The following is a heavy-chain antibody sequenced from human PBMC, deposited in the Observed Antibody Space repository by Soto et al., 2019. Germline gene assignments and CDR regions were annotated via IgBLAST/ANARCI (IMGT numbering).Heavy chain of an antibody. CDR3: AREPYYDFWSGYYSFDY. J-gene: IGHJ4*02. D-gene: IGHD3-3*01. CDR1: GDSVSSNSAA. CDR2: TYYRSKWYN. Sequence: SQTLSLTCAISGDSVSSNSAAWNWIRQSPSRGLEWLGRTYYRSKWYNDYAVSVKSRITINPDTSKNQFSLQLNSVTPEDTAVYYCAREPYYDFWSGYYSFDYWGQGTLVTVSS. V-gene: IGHV6-1*01.